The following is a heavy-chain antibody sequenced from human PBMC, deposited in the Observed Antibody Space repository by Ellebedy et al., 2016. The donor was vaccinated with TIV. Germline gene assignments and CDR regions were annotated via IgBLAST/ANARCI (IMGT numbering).Heavy chain of an antibody. CDR2: INQDGSAK. J-gene: IGHJ4*02. CDR3: ATAGNYRFDD. CDR1: GFTFSNYW. V-gene: IGHV3-7*01. Sequence: GESLKISXAASGFTFSNYWMNWVRQAPRKGLEWVAIINQDGSAKYFVDSLSGRFTISRDNAKNTLYLQMNSLRAEDTAVYYCATAGNYRFDDWGQGTLVTVSS. D-gene: IGHD1-7*01.